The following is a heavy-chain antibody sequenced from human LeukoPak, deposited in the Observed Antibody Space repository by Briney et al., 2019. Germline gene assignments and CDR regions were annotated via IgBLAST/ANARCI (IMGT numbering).Heavy chain of an antibody. CDR3: ARDKAAAGRGLFDY. Sequence: GGSLRLSCAASGFTFSSYAMHWVRQAPGKGLEWVAVISYDGSNKYYADSVKGRFTISRDNSKNTLYLQMNSLRAEDTAVYYCARDKAAAGRGLFDYWGQGTLVTVSS. J-gene: IGHJ4*02. CDR2: ISYDGSNK. D-gene: IGHD6-13*01. CDR1: GFTFSSYA. V-gene: IGHV3-30*04.